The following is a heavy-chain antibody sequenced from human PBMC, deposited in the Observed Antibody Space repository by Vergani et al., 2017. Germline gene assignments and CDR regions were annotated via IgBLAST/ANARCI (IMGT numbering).Heavy chain of an antibody. Sequence: QVQLEESGPGLVKPSETLSLTCTVSGGSFNTYYWSWIRQSPGKGLEWIGYIYSTGSTNYNPSLNSRVTMSVDTSKNQFSLKLRSVTAADTAVYFCARVMYRDEALTGYLLEGMDIWGQGTTVTISS. CDR1: GGSFNTYY. D-gene: IGHD3-9*01. CDR3: ARVMYRDEALTGYLLEGMDI. CDR2: IYSTGST. J-gene: IGHJ6*02. V-gene: IGHV4-59*13.